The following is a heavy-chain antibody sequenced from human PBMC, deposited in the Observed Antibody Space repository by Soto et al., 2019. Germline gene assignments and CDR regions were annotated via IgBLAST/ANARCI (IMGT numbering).Heavy chain of an antibody. CDR1: GFTFSSYS. D-gene: IGHD3-22*01. J-gene: IGHJ3*02. CDR2: ISSSSSYI. Sequence: LRLSCAASGFTFSSYSMNWVRQAPGKGLEWVSSISSSSSYIYYADSVKGRFTISRDNAKNSLYLQMNSLRAEDTAVYYCARELYYYDSSGYPYPAFDIWGQGTMVTVSS. V-gene: IGHV3-21*01. CDR3: ARELYYYDSSGYPYPAFDI.